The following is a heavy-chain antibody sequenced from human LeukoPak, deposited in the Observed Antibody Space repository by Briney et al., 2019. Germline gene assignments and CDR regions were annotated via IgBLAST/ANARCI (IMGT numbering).Heavy chain of an antibody. CDR2: ISYDGSNK. Sequence: GGSLRLSCAASGFTFSSYGMHWVRQAPGKGLEWVAVISYDGSNKYYADSVKGRFTISRDNSKNTLYLQMSSLRAEDTAVYYCARVRPPYCGGDCSPYFDLWGRGTLVTVSS. CDR3: ARVRPPYCGGDCSPYFDL. D-gene: IGHD2-21*02. CDR1: GFTFSSYG. V-gene: IGHV3-30*03. J-gene: IGHJ2*01.